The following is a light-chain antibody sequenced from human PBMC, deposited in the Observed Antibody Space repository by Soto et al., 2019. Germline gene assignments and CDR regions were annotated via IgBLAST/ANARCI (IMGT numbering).Light chain of an antibody. V-gene: IGKV3-15*01. CDR3: QQYNNWPLT. J-gene: IGKJ4*01. CDR2: GAS. Sequence: EIVMTQSPATLSVSPGERATLSCRASQSVGSNLAWYQQKPGQVPRLLIYGASTRATGIPARFSGSGSGTDFTLTNSSLQSEDFAVYYCQQYNNWPLTFGGGTKVEIK. CDR1: QSVGSN.